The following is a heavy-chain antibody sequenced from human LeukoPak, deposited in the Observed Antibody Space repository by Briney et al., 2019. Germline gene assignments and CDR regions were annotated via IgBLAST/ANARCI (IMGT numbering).Heavy chain of an antibody. Sequence: TSETLSLTCAVSGGSISSGGYYWSWLRQHPGKGLEWIGYIYYSGSTYYNPSLKSRVTISVDTSKNQFSLKLSSVTAADTAVYYCARAQSIAVAGLDYWGQGTLVTVSS. J-gene: IGHJ4*02. CDR1: GGSISSGGYY. CDR2: IYYSGST. D-gene: IGHD6-19*01. CDR3: ARAQSIAVAGLDY. V-gene: IGHV4-31*11.